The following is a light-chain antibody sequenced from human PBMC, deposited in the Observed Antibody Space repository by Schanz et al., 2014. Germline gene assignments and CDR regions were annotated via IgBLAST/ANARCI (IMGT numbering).Light chain of an antibody. CDR1: SSDVGGYNY. CDR3: CSYAGSSTFEV. CDR2: DVS. J-gene: IGLJ3*02. V-gene: IGLV2-14*01. Sequence: QSVLTQPASVSGSPGQSITISCTGTSSDVGGYNYVSWYQQHPGKAPKLMIYDVSNRPSGVSNRFSGSKSGNTASLTISGLQAEDEADYYCCSYAGSSTFEVFGGGTKLTVL.